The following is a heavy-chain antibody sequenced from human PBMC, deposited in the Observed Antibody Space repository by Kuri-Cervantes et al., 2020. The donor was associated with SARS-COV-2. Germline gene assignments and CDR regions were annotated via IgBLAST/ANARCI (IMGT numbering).Heavy chain of an antibody. J-gene: IGHJ4*02. V-gene: IGHV3-7*03. D-gene: IGHD6-13*01. Sequence: GESLKISCAASGFSFSMYWMSWVRQAPGKGLEWVANIKKDGSEKYYVDSVKGRFTISRDNAKRTLFLQMNSLRVDDTAVYYCSRDQVSAAGTANYWGQGALVTVSS. CDR1: GFSFSMYW. CDR3: SRDQVSAAGTANY. CDR2: IKKDGSEK.